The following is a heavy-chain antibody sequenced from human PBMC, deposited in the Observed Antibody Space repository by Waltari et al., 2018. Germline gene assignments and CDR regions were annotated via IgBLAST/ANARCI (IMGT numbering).Heavy chain of an antibody. J-gene: IGHJ4*02. D-gene: IGHD1-26*01. CDR2: IYHSGST. Sequence: QVQLQESGPGLVKPSETLSLTCAVSGYSISSGYSWGWTRQTPGKGLEWIGSIYHSGSTYYNPSLKSRVTISVDTSKNQFSLKLSSVTAADTAVYYCARESGSSGMWDYWGQGTLVTVSS. CDR1: GYSISSGYS. V-gene: IGHV4-38-2*02. CDR3: ARESGSSGMWDY.